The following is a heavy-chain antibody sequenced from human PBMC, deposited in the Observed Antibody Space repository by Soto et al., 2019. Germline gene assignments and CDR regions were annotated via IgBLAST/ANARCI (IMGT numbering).Heavy chain of an antibody. CDR2: ISYDGSNA. J-gene: IGHJ3*01. V-gene: IGHV3-30*04. CDR3: ARDGGGFGELLLNSYDAFDL. CDR1: GFSFSTYA. D-gene: IGHD3-10*01. Sequence: QEQLVESGGGVVQPGTSLRLSCTASGFSFSTYAMYWVRQAPGKGLEWVAIISYDGSNAQYADSGKGRFTVARDNSKNTLYLQMHSLTAEDTAVYYCARDGGGFGELLLNSYDAFDLWGQGKLVTVSS.